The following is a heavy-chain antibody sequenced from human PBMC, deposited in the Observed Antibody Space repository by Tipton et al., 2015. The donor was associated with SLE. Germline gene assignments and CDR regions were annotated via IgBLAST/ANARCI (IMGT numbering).Heavy chain of an antibody. Sequence: TLSLTCSVSGGSFSSSGYYWSWIRQHPEKGLEWIGYISYTGTTYYNPSLKSRVTMSVDTSKNQFSLKLSSVTAADTAIYYCARETGLLGWFDPWGQGTLVTVSS. J-gene: IGHJ5*02. D-gene: IGHD7-27*01. V-gene: IGHV4-31*03. CDR3: ARETGLLGWFDP. CDR2: ISYTGTT. CDR1: GGSFSSSGYY.